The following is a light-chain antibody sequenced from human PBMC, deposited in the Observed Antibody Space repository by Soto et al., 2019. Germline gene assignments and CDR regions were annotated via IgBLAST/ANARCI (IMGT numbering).Light chain of an antibody. CDR3: QVRDVWPS. J-gene: IGKJ1*01. CDR1: QSVSTS. Sequence: IVLTQSPATLPLSPGERAALSCRASQSVSTSLAWYQHKPGQAPRLFIYDASKRAPGIPARFSGSGSGTDFTLTISSLEPEDFAVYYCQVRDVWPSFGQGTKVEIK. V-gene: IGKV3-11*01. CDR2: DAS.